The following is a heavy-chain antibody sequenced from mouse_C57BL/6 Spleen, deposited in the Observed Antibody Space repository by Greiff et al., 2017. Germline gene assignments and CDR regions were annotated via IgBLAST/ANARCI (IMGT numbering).Heavy chain of an antibody. CDR1: GFTFSSYA. J-gene: IGHJ2*01. CDR2: ISDGGSYT. CDR3: ARVGGYHYCDY. Sequence: EVKLVESGGGLVKPGGSLKLSCAASGFTFSSYAMSWVRQTPEKRLEWVATISDGGSYTYYPDNVKGRFTISRDNAKNNLYLQMSHLKSEDTAMYYCARVGGYHYCDYWGQGTTLTVSS. D-gene: IGHD3-1*01. V-gene: IGHV5-4*03.